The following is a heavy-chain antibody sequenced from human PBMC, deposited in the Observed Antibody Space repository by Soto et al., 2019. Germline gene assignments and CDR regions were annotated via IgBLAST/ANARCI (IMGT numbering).Heavy chain of an antibody. V-gene: IGHV4-4*02. Sequence: QVQLQESGPGLVKPSGTLSLTCAVSGGSISSSQWWSWVRQPPGKGLEWIGEIYHSGSTNYNPSRKSRLTILVYKSKNQFSLMMRSVTAADTTVYYATRGMDVWGQGTTVTVSS. CDR2: IYHSGST. CDR1: GGSISSSQW. CDR3: TRGMDV. J-gene: IGHJ6*02.